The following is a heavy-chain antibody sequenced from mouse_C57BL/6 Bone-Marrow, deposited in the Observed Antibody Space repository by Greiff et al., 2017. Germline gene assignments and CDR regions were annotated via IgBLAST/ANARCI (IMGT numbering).Heavy chain of an antibody. CDR3: ARAHYYGSHYYYAMDY. J-gene: IGHJ4*01. V-gene: IGHV1-59*01. CDR1: GYTFTSYW. CDR2: IDPSDSYT. Sequence: VQLQQPGAELVRPGTSVKLSCKASGYTFTSYWMHWVKQRPGQGLEWIGVIDPSDSYTNYNQKFKGKATLTVDTSSSTAYMQLSSLTSEDSAVYYCARAHYYGSHYYYAMDYWGQGTSGTVSS. D-gene: IGHD1-1*01.